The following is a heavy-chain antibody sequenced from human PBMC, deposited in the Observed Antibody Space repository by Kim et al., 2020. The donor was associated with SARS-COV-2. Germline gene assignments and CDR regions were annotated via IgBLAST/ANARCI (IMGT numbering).Heavy chain of an antibody. J-gene: IGHJ6*02. Sequence: AQKLKGRVTMTTATSTSTAYMELRSLGSDDTAVYYCARRAAAGISYGMDVWGQGTTVTVSS. D-gene: IGHD6-13*01. V-gene: IGHV1-18*01. CDR3: ARRAAAGISYGMDV.